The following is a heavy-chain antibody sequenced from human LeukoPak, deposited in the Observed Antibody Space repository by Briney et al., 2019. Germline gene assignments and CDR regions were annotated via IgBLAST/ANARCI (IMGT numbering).Heavy chain of an antibody. CDR3: AKEGDYYDSSGYPYFDY. D-gene: IGHD3-22*01. V-gene: IGHV3-30*18. CDR2: MSYDGSNK. J-gene: IGHJ4*02. CDR1: GFTFSSYG. Sequence: GGSLRLSCAASGFTFSSYGMHWVRQAPGKGLEWVAVMSYDGSNKYYADSVKGRFTISRDNSKNTLYLQMNSLRAEDTAVYYCAKEGDYYDSSGYPYFDYWGQGTLVTVSS.